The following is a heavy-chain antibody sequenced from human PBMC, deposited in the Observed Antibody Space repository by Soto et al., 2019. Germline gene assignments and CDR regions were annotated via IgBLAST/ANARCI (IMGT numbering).Heavy chain of an antibody. CDR3: ARDRGSGSTDYYGMDV. CDR1: GFTFSSYA. Sequence: LRLSCAASGFTFSSYAMHWVRQAPGKGLERVAVISYDGSDKYYADSVKGRFTISRDNSKNTLYLQMNSLRAEDTAVYYCARDRGSGSTDYYGMDVWGQGTTVTVSS. V-gene: IGHV3-30-3*01. J-gene: IGHJ6*02. D-gene: IGHD1-26*01. CDR2: ISYDGSDK.